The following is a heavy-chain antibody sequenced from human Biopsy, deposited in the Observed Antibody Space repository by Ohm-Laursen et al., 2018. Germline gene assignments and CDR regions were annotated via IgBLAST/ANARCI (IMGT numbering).Heavy chain of an antibody. D-gene: IGHD6-19*01. J-gene: IGHJ6*02. Sequence: PGTLSLTCTVSGGSMSDHYWSWLRQTPGKGLEWLGYIYYTGKTTYNPSLESRITISVDTSKNKFSLQLDSMTAADTAVYYCGRVWLWRGYGMDVWGQGTTVTVS. V-gene: IGHV4-59*11. CDR2: IYYTGKT. CDR1: GGSMSDHY. CDR3: GRVWLWRGYGMDV.